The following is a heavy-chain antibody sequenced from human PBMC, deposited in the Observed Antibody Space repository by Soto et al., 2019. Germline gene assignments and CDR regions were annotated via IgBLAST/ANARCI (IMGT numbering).Heavy chain of an antibody. CDR1: GGTFSSYA. CDR2: IIPTFGTA. V-gene: IGHV1-69*01. J-gene: IGHJ6*02. Sequence: QVQLVQSGAEVKKPGSSVKVSCKASGGTFSSYAISWVRQAPGQGLEWMGGIIPTFGTANYAQKFQGRVTITADESTSTAYMELSSLRSEDTAVYYCARDSAGYCSSTSCSSYYGMDVWGQGTTVTVSS. D-gene: IGHD2-2*01. CDR3: ARDSAGYCSSTSCSSYYGMDV.